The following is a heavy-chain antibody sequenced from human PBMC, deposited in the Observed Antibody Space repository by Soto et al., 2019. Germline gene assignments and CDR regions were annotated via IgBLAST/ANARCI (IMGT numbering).Heavy chain of an antibody. CDR1: GGTFSSYA. V-gene: IGHV1-69*12. D-gene: IGHD6-19*01. J-gene: IGHJ4*02. CDR2: IIPIFGTA. CDR3: ARIGPTSIAVAGSVYYFDY. Sequence: QVQLVQSGAEVKKPGSSVKVSCKASGGTFSSYAISWVRQAPGQGLEWMGGIIPIFGTANYAQKFQGRVTITADEXXSXAXXELSSLRSEDTAVYYCARIGPTSIAVAGSVYYFDYWGQGTLVTVSS.